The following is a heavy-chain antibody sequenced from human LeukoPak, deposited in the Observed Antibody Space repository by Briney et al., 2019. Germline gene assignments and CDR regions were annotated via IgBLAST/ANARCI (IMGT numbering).Heavy chain of an antibody. J-gene: IGHJ6*02. Sequence: PETPSLTSTVSGGSISSYYGSWIWQPPGKGLEWIGYIYYSGSTNCNPSLKSRVTISVDTSKNQFSLKLSSVTAADTAVYYCARSYDSRGYYYCGMDVWGQ. CDR1: GGSISSYY. V-gene: IGHV4-59*01. D-gene: IGHD3-22*01. CDR3: ARSYDSRGYYYCGMDV. CDR2: IYYSGST.